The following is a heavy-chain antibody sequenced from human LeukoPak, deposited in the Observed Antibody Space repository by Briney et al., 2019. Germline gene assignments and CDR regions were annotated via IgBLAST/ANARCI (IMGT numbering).Heavy chain of an antibody. J-gene: IGHJ4*02. V-gene: IGHV1-3*01. CDR2: INAGNGNT. CDR1: GYTFTSYA. D-gene: IGHD6-25*01. Sequence: ASVKVSCKASGYTFTSYATHWVRQAPGQRLEWMGWINAGNGNTKYSQKFQGRVTITRDTSASTAYMELSSLRSEDTAVYYCARAKVAATDFDYWGQGTLVTVSS. CDR3: ARAKVAATDFDY.